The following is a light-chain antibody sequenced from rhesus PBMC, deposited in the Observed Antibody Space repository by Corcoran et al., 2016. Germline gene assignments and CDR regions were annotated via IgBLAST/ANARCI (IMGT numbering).Light chain of an antibody. V-gene: IGKV1S14*01. CDR3: QHQNTYPWT. CDR1: QGINNY. CDR2: YAT. Sequence: GDAVTITCRASQGINNYIAWYQQKPGKAPNPLIYYATNLESGVPSRFSGSGSGTDFTLTISSLQPEDFAIYYCQHQNTYPWTFGQGTKVEI. J-gene: IGKJ1*01.